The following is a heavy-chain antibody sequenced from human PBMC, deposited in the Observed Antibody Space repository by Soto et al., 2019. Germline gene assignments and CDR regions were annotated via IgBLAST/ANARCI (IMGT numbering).Heavy chain of an antibody. D-gene: IGHD3-22*01. Sequence: ASVKVSCKVSGYTLTELSMHWVRQAPGKGLEWMGGFDPEDGETIYAQKFQGRVTMTEDTSTDTAYMELSSLRSEDTAVYYCARELNTESSAYYSFAFWGQGTLVTVSS. CDR2: FDPEDGET. J-gene: IGHJ4*02. V-gene: IGHV1-24*01. CDR1: GYTLTELS. CDR3: ARELNTESSAYYSFAF.